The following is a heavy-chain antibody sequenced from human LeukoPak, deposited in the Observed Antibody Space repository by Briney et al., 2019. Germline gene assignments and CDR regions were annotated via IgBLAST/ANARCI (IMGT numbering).Heavy chain of an antibody. CDR1: GFTFSSYG. Sequence: GGSLGLSCAASGFTFSSYGMHWVRQAPGKGLEWVAVIWYDGSNKYYADSVKGRFTISRDNSKNTLYLQMNSLRAEDTAVYYCARTTELWDAFDIWGQGTMVTVSS. J-gene: IGHJ3*02. CDR2: IWYDGSNK. V-gene: IGHV3-33*01. CDR3: ARTTELWDAFDI. D-gene: IGHD3-16*01.